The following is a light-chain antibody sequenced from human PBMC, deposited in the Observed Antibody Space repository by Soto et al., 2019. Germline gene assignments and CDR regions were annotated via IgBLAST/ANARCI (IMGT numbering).Light chain of an antibody. J-gene: IGLJ3*02. V-gene: IGLV1-51*01. CDR3: GTWDSSLSAWV. CDR1: SSNIGNND. CDR2: DND. Sequence: QSVLTQSPSASGTPGQRITISCSGSSSNIGNNDVSWYQQLPGTAPKLLIFDNDKRPSGLPDRFSGSTSGTSATLGITGLRTGDEAEYYCGTWDSSLSAWVFGGGTKLTVL.